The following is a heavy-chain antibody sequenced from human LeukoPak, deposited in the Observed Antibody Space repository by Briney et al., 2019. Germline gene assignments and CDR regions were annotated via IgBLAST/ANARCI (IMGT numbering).Heavy chain of an antibody. CDR3: ARVRDDTVVTPHSAFDI. CDR2: IYYSGST. CDR1: GGSISSGDYY. J-gene: IGHJ3*02. D-gene: IGHD4-23*01. Sequence: PSQTLSLTCTVSGGSISSGDYYWSWIRQPPGKGLEWIGYIYYSGSTYYNPSLKSRVTISVDTSKNQFSLKLSSVTAADTAVYYCARVRDDTVVTPHSAFDIWGQGTMATVSS. V-gene: IGHV4-30-4*08.